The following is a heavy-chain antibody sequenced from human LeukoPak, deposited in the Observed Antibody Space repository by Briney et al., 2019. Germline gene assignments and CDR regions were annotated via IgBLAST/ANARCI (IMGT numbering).Heavy chain of an antibody. J-gene: IGHJ4*02. CDR2: IYHSGST. CDR1: GGSISSSSYY. D-gene: IGHD3-22*01. Sequence: PSETLSLTCTVSGGSISSSSYYWGWIRQPPGKGLEWIGSIYHSGSTYYTPSLKSRVTMSVDTSKNQFSLRLSSVTAADTAVYYCARNGNYYDSSGYYSLGCWGQGTLVTVSS. CDR3: ARNGNYYDSSGYYSLGC. V-gene: IGHV4-39*07.